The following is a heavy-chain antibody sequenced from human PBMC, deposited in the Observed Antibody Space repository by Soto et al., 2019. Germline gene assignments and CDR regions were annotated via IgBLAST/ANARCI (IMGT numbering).Heavy chain of an antibody. J-gene: IGHJ4*02. V-gene: IGHV3-30*18. D-gene: IGHD4-17*01. CDR1: GFAFNTSD. CDR2: ISSEGHAE. Sequence: QVQLVESGGGVVQPGGSLRLSCVVSGFAFNTSDMQWVRQAPGKGLEWVAAISSEGHAEFYADFVKGRFTVSRENSKNTVYLPMDRLRAEDSTVYSCAKDVDYGSNPWGHWGQGTLLSVSS. CDR3: AKDVDYGSNPWGH.